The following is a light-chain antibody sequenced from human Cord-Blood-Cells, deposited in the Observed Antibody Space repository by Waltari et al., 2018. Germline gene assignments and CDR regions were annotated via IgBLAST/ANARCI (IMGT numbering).Light chain of an antibody. J-gene: IGKJ2*03. CDR1: KSVSSSY. CDR3: QQYGSSPC. CDR2: AAS. V-gene: IGKV3-20*01. Sequence: EIVLTQSPGTLSLSPGERATLSGRASKSVSSSYLTWYQQKPGQAPRLLIYAASSRATGIPDRFSGSGSGTDFTLTISRLEPEDFAVYYCQQYGSSPCFGQGTKLEIK.